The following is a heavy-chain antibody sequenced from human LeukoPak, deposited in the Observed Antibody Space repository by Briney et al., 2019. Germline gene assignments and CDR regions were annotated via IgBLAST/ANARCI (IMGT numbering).Heavy chain of an antibody. CDR2: INPNSGGT. CDR1: GYTFTGYY. J-gene: IGHJ5*02. V-gene: IGHV1-2*02. CDR3: AREYCSGGSCYQGDNWFDP. Sequence: ASVKVSCKSSGYTFTGYYMHWVRQAPGQGVEGMGWINPNSGGTNYAQKFQGRVTMTRDTSISTAYMELSRLRSDETAVYYCAREYCSGGSCYQGDNWFDPWGQGTLVTVSS. D-gene: IGHD2-15*01.